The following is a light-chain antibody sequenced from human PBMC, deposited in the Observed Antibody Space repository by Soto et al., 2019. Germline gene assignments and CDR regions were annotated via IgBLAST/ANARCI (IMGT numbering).Light chain of an antibody. CDR1: QSISSW. CDR2: KAS. Sequence: DIQITQSPSTLSASVGDRVTITCRASQSISSWLAWYQQKPGKAPNLLIYKASSLESGVPSRFSGSGSGTEFTLTISSLQPDDFATYYCQQYNSYCTFGQGTKVEIK. V-gene: IGKV1-5*03. CDR3: QQYNSYCT. J-gene: IGKJ1*01.